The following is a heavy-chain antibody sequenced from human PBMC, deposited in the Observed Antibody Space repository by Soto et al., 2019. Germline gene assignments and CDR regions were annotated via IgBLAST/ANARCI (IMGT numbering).Heavy chain of an antibody. CDR1: GFTFISYG. V-gene: IGHV3-33*06. CDR2: IWYDGSNK. CDR3: AKGDFWSGYSDLDY. J-gene: IGHJ4*02. Sequence: PGGSLRLSCAASGFTFISYGMHWVRQAPGKGLEWVAVIWYDGSNKYYADSVKGRFTISRDNSKNTLYLQMNSLRAEDTAVYYCAKGDFWSGYSDLDYWGQGTLVTVSS. D-gene: IGHD3-3*01.